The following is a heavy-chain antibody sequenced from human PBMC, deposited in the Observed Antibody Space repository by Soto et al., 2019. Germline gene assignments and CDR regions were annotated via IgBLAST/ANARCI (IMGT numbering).Heavy chain of an antibody. Sequence: GESLRLSCAASGFTVSSNYMSWVRQAPGKGLEWVSVIYSGGSTYYADSVKGRFTISRDNSKNTLYLQMNSLRAEDTAVYYCASLRYFDPYYFDYWGQGTLVTVSS. CDR1: GFTVSSNY. D-gene: IGHD3-9*01. V-gene: IGHV3-66*01. J-gene: IGHJ4*02. CDR2: IYSGGST. CDR3: ASLRYFDPYYFDY.